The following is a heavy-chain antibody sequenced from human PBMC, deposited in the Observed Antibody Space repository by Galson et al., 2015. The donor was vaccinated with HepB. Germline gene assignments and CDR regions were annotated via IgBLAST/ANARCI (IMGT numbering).Heavy chain of an antibody. CDR2: ISAYNGDT. J-gene: IGHJ4*02. Sequence: QSGAEVKKPGESLRISCKGSGYTFTSYVISWVRQAPGQGLEWMGWISAYNGDTNYAQKLQGRVAMTTDTSTSTAYMELRSLRSDDTAVYYCARDDCSSTTCYFGLIDYWGQGTLVTVSS. CDR1: GYTFTSYV. V-gene: IGHV1-18*01. D-gene: IGHD2-2*01. CDR3: ARDDCSSTTCYFGLIDY.